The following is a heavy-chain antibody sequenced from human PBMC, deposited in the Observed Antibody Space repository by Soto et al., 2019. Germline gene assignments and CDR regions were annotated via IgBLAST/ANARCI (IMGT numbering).Heavy chain of an antibody. Sequence: GASVKVSCKASGYTFTSYGISWVRQAPGQGLEWMGWISAYNGNTNYAQKLQGRVTMTTDTSTSTAYMELRSLRSDDTAVYYCARDDRYYYDSSGYYGFDYWDQGTLVTVSS. J-gene: IGHJ4*02. CDR3: ARDDRYYYDSSGYYGFDY. CDR1: GYTFTSYG. V-gene: IGHV1-18*01. D-gene: IGHD3-22*01. CDR2: ISAYNGNT.